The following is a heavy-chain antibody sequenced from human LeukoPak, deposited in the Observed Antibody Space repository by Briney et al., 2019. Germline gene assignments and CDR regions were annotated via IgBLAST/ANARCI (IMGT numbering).Heavy chain of an antibody. J-gene: IGHJ6*03. V-gene: IGHV3-66*01. D-gene: IGHD1-1*01. CDR3: ARARWIPYYYYYMDV. CDR1: GFTVSSNY. Sequence: TGGSLRLSCAASGFTVSSNYMSWVRQAPGKGLEWVSVIYSGGSTYYADSVKGRFTISRDNSKNTLYLQMNSLRAEDTAVYYCARARWIPYYYYYMDVWGKGTTVTVSS. CDR2: IYSGGST.